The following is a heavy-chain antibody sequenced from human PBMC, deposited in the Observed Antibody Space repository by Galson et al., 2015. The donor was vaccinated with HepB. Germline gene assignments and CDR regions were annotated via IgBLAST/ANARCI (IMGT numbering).Heavy chain of an antibody. J-gene: IGHJ4*02. CDR3: ARPLGGGATLGFDY. CDR2: IDAGNGNT. V-gene: IGHV1-3*01. D-gene: IGHD1-26*01. Sequence: SVKVSCKASGYTFTIYAMHWVRQAPGQRLEWMGLIDAGNGNTEYSQMFQDRVTITRDTSASIVYMDLSILRSEDTAVHYCARPLGGGATLGFDYWGQGTLVTVSS. CDR1: GYTFTIYA.